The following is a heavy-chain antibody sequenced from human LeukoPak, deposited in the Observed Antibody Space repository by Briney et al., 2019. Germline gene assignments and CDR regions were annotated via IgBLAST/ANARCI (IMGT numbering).Heavy chain of an antibody. D-gene: IGHD3-16*01. CDR2: ISSSGSTI. Sequence: GGSLRLSCVVSGFIFSSYEMNWVRQAPGKGLEWVSYISSSGSTIYYADSVKGRFTISRDNAKNSLYLQMNSLRAEDTAIYYCARSRFPSLFEYWGQGTLVTVSS. CDR3: ARSRFPSLFEY. V-gene: IGHV3-48*03. J-gene: IGHJ4*02. CDR1: GFIFSSYE.